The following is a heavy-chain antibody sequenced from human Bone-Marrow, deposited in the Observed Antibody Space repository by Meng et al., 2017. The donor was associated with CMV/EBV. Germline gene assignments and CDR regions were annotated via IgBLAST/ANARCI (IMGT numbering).Heavy chain of an antibody. D-gene: IGHD1-14*01. V-gene: IGHV1-18*01. Sequence: ASVKVSCKASGYTFTSYGISWVRRAPGQGLEWMGWISAYNGNTNYAQKLQGRVTMTTDTSTSTAYMELRSLRSDDTAVYYCASSITGIPNDYWGQGTLVTVSS. CDR1: GYTFTSYG. CDR3: ASSITGIPNDY. J-gene: IGHJ4*02. CDR2: ISAYNGNT.